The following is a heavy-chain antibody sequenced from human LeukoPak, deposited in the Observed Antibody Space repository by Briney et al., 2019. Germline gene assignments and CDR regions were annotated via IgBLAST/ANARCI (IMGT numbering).Heavy chain of an antibody. J-gene: IGHJ4*02. Sequence: GRSLTLAWLASGLAFSRYSMHWVRQAPGEGLEWVAVIYSGGSTYYADSVKGRLTISRDNPKNTLYLQMDSLRAEDTAVYYCASARLETWYSGSYFPYFDYWGQGTLVTVSS. D-gene: IGHD1-26*01. CDR1: GLAFSRYS. CDR2: IYSGGST. V-gene: IGHV3-53*01. CDR3: ASARLETWYSGSYFPYFDY.